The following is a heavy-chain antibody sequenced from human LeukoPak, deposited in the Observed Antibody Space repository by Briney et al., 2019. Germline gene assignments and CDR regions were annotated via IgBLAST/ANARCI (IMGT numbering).Heavy chain of an antibody. D-gene: IGHD5-24*01. Sequence: GRSLRLSCAASGYTFDDYAMHWVRQVPGKGLEWVSGITWNSGSRGYADSVKGRFTISRDNAKNSLYLQMNSLSPEDTALYYCAKEAGRDDFWDYFDCWGQGTLVTVSS. J-gene: IGHJ4*02. CDR1: GYTFDDYA. V-gene: IGHV3-9*01. CDR2: ITWNSGSR. CDR3: AKEAGRDDFWDYFDC.